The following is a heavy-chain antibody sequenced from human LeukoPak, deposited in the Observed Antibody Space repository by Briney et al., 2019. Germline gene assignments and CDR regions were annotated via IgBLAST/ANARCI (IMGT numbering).Heavy chain of an antibody. CDR3: ARLIAAAGPFDY. D-gene: IGHD6-13*01. V-gene: IGHV4-59*08. CDR1: GGSISSYY. CDR2: FYYSGST. J-gene: IGHJ4*02. Sequence: SETLSLTCTVSGGSISSYYWSWIRQPPGKGLEWIGYFYYSGSTNYNPSLKSRVTISVDTSKNQFSLKLSSVTAADTAVYYCARLIAAAGPFDYWGQGTLVTVSS.